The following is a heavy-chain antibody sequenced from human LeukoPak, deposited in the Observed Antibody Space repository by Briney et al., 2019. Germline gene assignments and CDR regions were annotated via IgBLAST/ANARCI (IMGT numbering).Heavy chain of an antibody. CDR1: GFTFSSYG. V-gene: IGHV3-30*18. CDR3: AKDLSLGY. Sequence: GRSLRLSCAASGFTFSSYGMHWVRQAPGKGLEWVAVISYDGSNKYYADSVKGRSTISRDNSKNTLYLQMNSLRAEDTAVYYCAKDLSLGYWGQGTLVTVSS. CDR2: ISYDGSNK. J-gene: IGHJ4*02.